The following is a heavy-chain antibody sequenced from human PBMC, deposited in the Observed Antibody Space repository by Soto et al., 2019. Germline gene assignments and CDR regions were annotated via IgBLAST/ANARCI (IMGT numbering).Heavy chain of an antibody. J-gene: IGHJ4*02. Sequence: QVQLQQWGAGLLKPSETLSLTCAVYGGSFSGYYWCWIRQPPGKGLEWIGEINHSGSTNYNPSLKSRVTISVDTSKNQFSLKLSSVTAADTAVYYCARGSVVIFDYWGQGTLVTVSS. CDR2: INHSGST. CDR1: GGSFSGYY. CDR3: ARGSVVIFDY. D-gene: IGHD6-19*01. V-gene: IGHV4-34*01.